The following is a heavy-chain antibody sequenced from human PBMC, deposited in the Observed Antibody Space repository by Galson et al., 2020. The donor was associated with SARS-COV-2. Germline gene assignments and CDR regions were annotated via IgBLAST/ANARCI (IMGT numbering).Heavy chain of an antibody. Sequence: ASVKVSCKASGYTFTSYDINWVRQATGQGLEWMGWMNPNSGNTGYAQNFQGRVTMTRNTSISTAYMELSSLRSEDTAVYYCARSGVVATAGTLRPYYYYYMHVWGKGTTVTVSS. CDR3: ARSGVVATAGTLRPYYYYYMHV. J-gene: IGHJ6*03. V-gene: IGHV1-8*01. CDR1: GYTFTSYD. CDR2: MNPNSGNT. D-gene: IGHD6-13*01.